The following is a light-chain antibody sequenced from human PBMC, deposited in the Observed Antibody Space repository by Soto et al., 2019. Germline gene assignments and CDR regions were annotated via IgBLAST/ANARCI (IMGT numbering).Light chain of an antibody. CDR2: DVN. Sequence: QSALTQPASVSGSPGQAITISCTGTSTDIGAYNYVSWYQLQLGKAPKLLIYDVNKRPSGVPPRFSGSKSANTASLTISGLQAADEADYYCNSYAGGLVLFGGGTKLTVL. CDR3: NSYAGGLVL. CDR1: STDIGAYNY. J-gene: IGLJ2*01. V-gene: IGLV2-14*03.